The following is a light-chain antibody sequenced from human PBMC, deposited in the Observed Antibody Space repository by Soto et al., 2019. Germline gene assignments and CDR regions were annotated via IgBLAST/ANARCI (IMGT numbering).Light chain of an antibody. Sequence: EIVITQSPATLSVSPGEKATLSCRASQSVSNNLAWFQQKPGQVPRLLIYGASNRATGVSARFSGSGAGTDFTLTISSLEPEDSAVYYCQQSNIWPPVTFGQGTRLEIK. J-gene: IGKJ5*01. V-gene: IGKV3-15*01. CDR1: QSVSNN. CDR2: GAS. CDR3: QQSNIWPPVT.